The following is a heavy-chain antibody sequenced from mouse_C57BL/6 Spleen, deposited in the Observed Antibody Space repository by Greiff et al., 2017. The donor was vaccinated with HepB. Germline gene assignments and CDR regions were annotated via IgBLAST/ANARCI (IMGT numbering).Heavy chain of an antibody. D-gene: IGHD1-1*01. V-gene: IGHV1-26*01. Sequence: VQLKQSGPELVKPGASVKISCKVSGYTFTDYYLNWVKQSLGKSLEWSGDINRNNGGTSYNQKFKSKATLTVDKSSSTAYMELRSLTSEDSAVYYCAREGNYGSSPHWYFDVWGKGTTVTVSS. CDR2: INRNNGGT. CDR3: AREGNYGSSPHWYFDV. CDR1: GYTFTDYY. J-gene: IGHJ1*03.